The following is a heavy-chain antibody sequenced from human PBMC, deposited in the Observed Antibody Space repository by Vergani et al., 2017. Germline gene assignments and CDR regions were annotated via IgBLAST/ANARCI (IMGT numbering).Heavy chain of an antibody. Sequence: QLQLQESGPGLVKPSETLSLTCTVSGGSISSSSYYWGWIRQPPGKGLEWIGSIYYSGSTYYNPALKSRVTISVDTSKNQFSLKLSSVTAADPAVYYCARHCPAMFADYWGQGTLVTVSS. D-gene: IGHD3-10*02. CDR1: GGSISSSSYY. J-gene: IGHJ4*02. CDR3: ARHCPAMFADY. CDR2: IYYSGST. V-gene: IGHV4-39*01.